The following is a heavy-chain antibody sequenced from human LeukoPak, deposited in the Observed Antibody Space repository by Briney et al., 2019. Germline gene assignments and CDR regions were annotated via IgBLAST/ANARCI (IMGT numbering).Heavy chain of an antibody. CDR2: INPNSGGT. CDR3: ASPWGIAVAGPLDY. D-gene: IGHD6-19*01. CDR1: GYTFTSYD. J-gene: IGHJ4*02. V-gene: IGHV1-2*02. Sequence: ASVKVSCKASGYTFTSYDINWVRQATGQGLEWMGWINPNSGGTNYAQKFQGRVTMTRDTSISTAYMELSRLRSDDTAVYYCASPWGIAVAGPLDYWGQGTLVTVSS.